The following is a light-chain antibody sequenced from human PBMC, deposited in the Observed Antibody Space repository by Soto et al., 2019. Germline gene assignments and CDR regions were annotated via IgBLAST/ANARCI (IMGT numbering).Light chain of an antibody. CDR2: AAS. J-gene: IGKJ1*01. CDR1: QSIDSK. Sequence: IVMTQSPATLSLSPGERATLSCRAGQSIDSKLAWYQQRPGQAPRLLIYAASTRATGIPARFSGSGSRTEFTLTISGLQSEDFGVYYCQQYKSWQTFGQGTNVEIK. V-gene: IGKV3-15*01. CDR3: QQYKSWQT.